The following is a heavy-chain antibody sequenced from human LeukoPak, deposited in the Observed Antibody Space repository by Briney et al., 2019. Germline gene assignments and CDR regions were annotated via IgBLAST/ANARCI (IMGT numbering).Heavy chain of an antibody. V-gene: IGHV1-69*05. CDR1: GGTFSSYA. J-gene: IGHJ5*02. CDR3: ARDRRVYSSSATGWFDP. CDR2: IIPIFGTA. D-gene: IGHD6-6*01. Sequence: SVKVSCKASGGTFSSYAISWVRQAPGQGLEWMGGIIPIFGTANYAQKFQGRVTITTDESTSTAYMELSSLRSEDTAVYYCARDRRVYSSSATGWFDPWGQGTLDTVSS.